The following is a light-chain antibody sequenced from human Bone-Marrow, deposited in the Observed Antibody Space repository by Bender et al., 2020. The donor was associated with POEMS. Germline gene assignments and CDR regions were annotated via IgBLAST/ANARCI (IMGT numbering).Light chain of an antibody. CDR3: QAWVSGSVM. Sequence: SYEVTQPPSVSVSPGQTASITCSGDDLGDKYVAWYQQKPGQSPVLVIYQDTKRPSGIPERFSGSNSGNTATLTISGTQATDEGDYYCQAWVSGSVMFGGGTKLTVL. CDR2: QDT. V-gene: IGLV3-1*01. CDR1: DLGDKY. J-gene: IGLJ3*02.